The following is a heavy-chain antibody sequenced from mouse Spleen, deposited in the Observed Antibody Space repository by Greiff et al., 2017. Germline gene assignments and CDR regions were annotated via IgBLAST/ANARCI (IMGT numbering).Heavy chain of an antibody. CDR2: IHPNSGST. CDR3: ARRYGKGDYFDY. J-gene: IGHJ2*01. Sequence: QVQLQQPGAELVKPGASVKLSCKASGYTFTSYWMHWVKQRPGQGLEWIGMIHPNSGSTNYNEKFKSKATLTVDKSSSTAYMQLSSLTSEDSAVYYCARRYGKGDYFDYWGQGTTLTVSS. V-gene: IGHV1-64*01. D-gene: IGHD2-10*02. CDR1: GYTFTSYW.